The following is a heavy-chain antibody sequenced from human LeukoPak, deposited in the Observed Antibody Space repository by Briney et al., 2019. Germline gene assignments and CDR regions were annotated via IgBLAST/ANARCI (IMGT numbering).Heavy chain of an antibody. Sequence: GESLKISCKGSGYRFTSYWISWVRQMPGKGLEWMGRIDPSDSYNNFSTSFQGHVTISADKSISTAYLQWSSLKASDTAMYYCATGYCSGGSCYSFDYWGQGTLVTVSS. CDR3: ATGYCSGGSCYSFDY. D-gene: IGHD2-15*01. V-gene: IGHV5-10-1*01. CDR1: GYRFTSYW. J-gene: IGHJ4*02. CDR2: IDPSDSYN.